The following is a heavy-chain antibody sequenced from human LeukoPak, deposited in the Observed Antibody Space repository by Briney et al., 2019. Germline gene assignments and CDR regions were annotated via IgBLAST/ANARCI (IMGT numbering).Heavy chain of an antibody. D-gene: IGHD3-10*01. Sequence: PGGSLRLSCAASGFTFSSYWMHWVRQAPGKGLVWVSRINSDGSSTGYADSVKGRFTISRDNAKNTLYLQMNSLRAEDTAVYYCARGMRITMVRGVIPHDYWGQGTLVTVSS. CDR2: INSDGSST. CDR3: ARGMRITMVRGVIPHDY. CDR1: GFTFSSYW. J-gene: IGHJ4*02. V-gene: IGHV3-74*01.